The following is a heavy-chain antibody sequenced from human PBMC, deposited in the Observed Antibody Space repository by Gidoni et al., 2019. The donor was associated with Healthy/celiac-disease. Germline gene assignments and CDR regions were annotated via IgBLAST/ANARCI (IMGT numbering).Heavy chain of an antibody. J-gene: IGHJ6*02. V-gene: IGHV3-23*01. CDR1: GFTFSSYA. CDR3: AKAGYSYGYRPGYYGMDV. CDR2: ISGSGGST. D-gene: IGHD5-18*01. Sequence: EVQLLESGGGLVQPGGSLRLSCAASGFTFSSYAMSGVRQAPGKGLEWVSAISGSGGSTYYADSVKGRFTSSRDNSKNTLYLQMNSLRAEDTAVYYCAKAGYSYGYRPGYYGMDVWGQGTTVTVSS.